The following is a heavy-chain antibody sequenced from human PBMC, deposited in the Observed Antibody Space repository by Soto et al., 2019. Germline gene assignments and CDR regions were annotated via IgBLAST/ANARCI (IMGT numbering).Heavy chain of an antibody. D-gene: IGHD2-2*01. CDR2: IYYSGST. CDR3: ARDRLGYCSSTSCSRGFDP. Sequence: SETLSLTCTVSGGSISIGGYYWSWIRQHPGKGLEWIGYIYYSGSTYYNPSLKSRVTISVDTSKNQFSLKLSSVTAADTAVYYCARDRLGYCSSTSCSRGFDPWGQGTLVTVSS. V-gene: IGHV4-31*03. J-gene: IGHJ5*02. CDR1: GGSISIGGYY.